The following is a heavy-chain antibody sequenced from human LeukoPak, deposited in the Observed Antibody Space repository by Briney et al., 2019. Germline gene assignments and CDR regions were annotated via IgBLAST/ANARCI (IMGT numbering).Heavy chain of an antibody. D-gene: IGHD5-18*01. CDR1: GGTFSSYA. V-gene: IGHV1-69*05. J-gene: IGHJ5*02. CDR3: ARNVDTAMAYNWFDP. Sequence: SVKVSCKASGGTFSSYAISWVRQAPGRGLEWMGGIIPIFGTANYAQKFQGRVTITTDESTSTAYMELSSLRSEDTAVYYCARNVDTAMAYNWFDPWGQGTLVTVSS. CDR2: IIPIFGTA.